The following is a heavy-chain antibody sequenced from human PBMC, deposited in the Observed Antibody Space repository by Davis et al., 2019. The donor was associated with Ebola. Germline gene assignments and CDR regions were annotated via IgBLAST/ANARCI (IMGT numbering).Heavy chain of an antibody. J-gene: IGHJ6*02. CDR1: GFSFRSYW. V-gene: IGHV3-7*01. CDR3: LYGMDV. CDR2: IKQDGSEK. Sequence: PGGSLRLSCAASGFSFRSYWMSWVRQAPGKGLEWVASIKQDGSEKYYVDSVKGRFTISRDNAKNSLYLRMNSLRAEDTAVYYCLYGMDVWGQGTTATVSS.